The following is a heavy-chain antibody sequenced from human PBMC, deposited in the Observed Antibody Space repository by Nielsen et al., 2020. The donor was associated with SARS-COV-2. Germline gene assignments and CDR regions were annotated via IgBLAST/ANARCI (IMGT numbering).Heavy chain of an antibody. CDR2: INAGNGNT. D-gene: IGHD3-22*01. CDR3: ARDRAYYYDSSGYYYQAFDI. J-gene: IGHJ3*02. V-gene: IGHV1-3*01. CDR1: GYTFTSYA. Sequence: ASVKVSCKASGYTFTSYAMHWVRQAPGQRLEWMGWINAGNGNTKYSQKFQRRVTITADESTSTAYMELNSLRSEDTAVYYCARDRAYYYDSSGYYYQAFDIWGQGTMVTVSS.